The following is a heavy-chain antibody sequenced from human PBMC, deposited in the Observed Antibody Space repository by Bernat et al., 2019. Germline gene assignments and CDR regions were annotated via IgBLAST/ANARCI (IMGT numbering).Heavy chain of an antibody. CDR3: ARAGSRQQWLVPFDY. D-gene: IGHD6-19*01. CDR1: GFTFSSYA. Sequence: QVQLVESGGGVVQPGRSLRLSCAASGFTFSSYAMHWVRQAPGKGLEWVAVISYDGSNKYYADSVKGRFTISRHNSKNTLYLQMNSLRAEDTAVYYCARAGSRQQWLVPFDYWGQGTLVTVSS. V-gene: IGHV3-30-3*01. CDR2: ISYDGSNK. J-gene: IGHJ4*02.